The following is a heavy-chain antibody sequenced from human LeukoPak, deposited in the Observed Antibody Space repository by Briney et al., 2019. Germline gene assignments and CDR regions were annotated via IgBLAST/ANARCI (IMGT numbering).Heavy chain of an antibody. Sequence: ASVKVSCKASGYTFTSYAMHWVRQAPGQRLEWMGWINAGNGNTKYSQKFQGRVTITRDTSASTAYMELSSLRSEDTAVYYCARPFWSGYYNWFDPWGQGTLDTVSS. V-gene: IGHV1-3*01. CDR1: GYTFTSYA. CDR3: ARPFWSGYYNWFDP. D-gene: IGHD3-3*01. J-gene: IGHJ5*02. CDR2: INAGNGNT.